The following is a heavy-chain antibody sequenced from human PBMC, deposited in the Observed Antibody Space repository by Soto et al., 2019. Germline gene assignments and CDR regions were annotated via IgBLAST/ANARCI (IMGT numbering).Heavy chain of an antibody. V-gene: IGHV3-11*01. Sequence: GGSLRLSCAASGFTFSDYYMSWIRQAPGKGLEWVSYISSTGNTIYYADSVKGRFTISRDNAKNSLYLQMNSLRAEDTALYYCARDSFIAVHDYWGQGTLVTVSS. D-gene: IGHD6-19*01. CDR2: ISSTGNTI. CDR3: ARDSFIAVHDY. CDR1: GFTFSDYY. J-gene: IGHJ4*02.